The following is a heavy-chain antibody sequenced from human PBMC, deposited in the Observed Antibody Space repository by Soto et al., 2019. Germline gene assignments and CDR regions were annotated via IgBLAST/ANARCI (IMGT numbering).Heavy chain of an antibody. J-gene: IGHJ4*02. V-gene: IGHV3-21*01. CDR3: ARDVGAGPRPDPYFDY. Sequence: PGGSLRLSCAASGFTFSSYSMNWVRQAPGKGLEWVSSISSSSSYIYYADSVKGRFTISRDNAKNSLYLQMNSLRAEDTAVYYCARDVGAGPRPDPYFDYWGQGTLVTVSS. CDR1: GFTFSSYS. D-gene: IGHD3-16*01. CDR2: ISSSSSYI.